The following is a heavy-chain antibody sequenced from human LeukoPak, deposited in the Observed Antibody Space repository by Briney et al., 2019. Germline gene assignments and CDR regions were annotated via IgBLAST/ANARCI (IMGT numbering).Heavy chain of an antibody. CDR3: AKAVGYCSAGSCYTDY. CDR2: ISGSGGST. V-gene: IGHV3-23*01. D-gene: IGHD2-15*01. J-gene: IGHJ4*02. CDR1: GFTFSSYA. Sequence: GGSLRLSCAASGFTFSSYAMSWVRQAPGKGLEWVSAISGSGGSTYYADSVKGRFTISRDNSKNTLYLQTNSLRAEDTAVYYCAKAVGYCSAGSCYTDYWGQGTLVTVSS.